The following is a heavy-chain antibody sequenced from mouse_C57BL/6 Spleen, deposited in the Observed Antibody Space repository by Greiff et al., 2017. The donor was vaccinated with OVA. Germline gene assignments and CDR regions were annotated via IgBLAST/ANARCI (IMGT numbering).Heavy chain of an antibody. V-gene: IGHV2-9-1*01. J-gene: IGHJ4*01. CDR1: GFSLTSYS. Sequence: QVQLKESGPGLVAPSQSLSITCTVSGFSLTSYSISRFRPPPGKGLGWLGVIWTGGGTNYNSAHKSRLSISKDNSTSQVFLKMNSLQTDDTARYYCARNPLSTGAMDYWGQGTSVTVSS. CDR3: ARNPLSTGAMDY. D-gene: IGHD1-1*01. CDR2: IWTGGGT.